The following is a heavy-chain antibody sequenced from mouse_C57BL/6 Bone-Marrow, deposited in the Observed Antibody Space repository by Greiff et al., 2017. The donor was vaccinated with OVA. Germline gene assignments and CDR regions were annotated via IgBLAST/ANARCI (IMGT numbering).Heavy chain of an antibody. CDR2: IWSGGST. J-gene: IGHJ1*03. V-gene: IGHV2-2*01. D-gene: IGHD2-5*01. CDR3: AAYSNYFDWYFDV. Sequence: QVQLKESGPGLVQPSQSLSITCTVSGFSLTSYGVHWVRQSPGKGLEWLGVIWSGGSTDYNAAFISRLSISKDNSKSQVFFKMNSLQADDTAIYYCAAYSNYFDWYFDVWGTGTTVTVSS. CDR1: GFSLTSYG.